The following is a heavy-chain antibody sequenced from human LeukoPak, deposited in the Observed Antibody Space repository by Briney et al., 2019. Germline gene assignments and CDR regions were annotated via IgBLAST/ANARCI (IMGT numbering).Heavy chain of an antibody. CDR2: ISGSGGST. CDR1: GFNFSNHY. J-gene: IGHJ4*02. CDR3: AKSYGGNSESSCY. V-gene: IGHV3-23*01. D-gene: IGHD4-17*01. Sequence: GRSLRLSCAASGFNFSNHYMNWVRQAPGKGLEWVSAISGSGGSTYYADSVEGRFTISRDNSKNTLYLQMNSLRAEDTAVYYCAKSYGGNSESSCYWGQGTLVTVSS.